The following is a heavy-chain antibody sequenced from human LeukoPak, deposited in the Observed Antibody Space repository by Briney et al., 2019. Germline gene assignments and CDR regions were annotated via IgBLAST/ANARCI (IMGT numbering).Heavy chain of an antibody. CDR2: NYHSGST. Sequence: PSGTLSLTRAVSVGSISSSNWWSWVRQPPGKGLEWVGENYHSGSTNNNRSLKSRATLFVDKSKNQFSLKLTPVTAADTAVYYCANPPLNCSSTSCYGGYFDYWGQGTLVTVSS. CDR1: VGSISSSNW. V-gene: IGHV4-4*02. D-gene: IGHD2-2*01. CDR3: ANPPLNCSSTSCYGGYFDY. J-gene: IGHJ4*02.